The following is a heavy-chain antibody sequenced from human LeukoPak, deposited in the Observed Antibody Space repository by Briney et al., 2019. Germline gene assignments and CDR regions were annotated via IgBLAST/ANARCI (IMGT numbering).Heavy chain of an antibody. V-gene: IGHV3-48*02. D-gene: IGHD3-10*01. J-gene: IGHJ6*02. CDR2: ISGSSGMI. CDR1: GFTFSAYS. CDR3: ARYFGDPQGMDV. Sequence: PGGSLRLSCAASGFTFSAYSMNWVRQAPGKGLEWVAYISGSSGMICYADSVRGRFTISRDNAKNSLCLQMNSLRDEDTAVCYCARYFGDPQGMDVWGQGTTVTVTS.